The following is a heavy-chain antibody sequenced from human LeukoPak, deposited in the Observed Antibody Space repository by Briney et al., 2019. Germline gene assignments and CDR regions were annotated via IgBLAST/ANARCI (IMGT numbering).Heavy chain of an antibody. Sequence: GGSLRLSCAASGFTFSSYAMNWVRQAPGKGLECVSSISGSGGSAHYAASVKGRFTISRDNSKNTLYLQMNSLRAEDTAVYYCAKDPLGAAAGYYYFDYWGQGTLVTVSS. CDR1: GFTFSSYA. V-gene: IGHV3-23*01. D-gene: IGHD6-13*01. J-gene: IGHJ4*02. CDR3: AKDPLGAAAGYYYFDY. CDR2: ISGSGGSA.